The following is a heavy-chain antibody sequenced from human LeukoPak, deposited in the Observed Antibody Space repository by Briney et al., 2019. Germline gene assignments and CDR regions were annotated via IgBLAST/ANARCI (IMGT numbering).Heavy chain of an antibody. CDR2: IDPSDSYT. Sequence: GESLKISCKGSGYSFTSYWISWVRQMPGKGLEWMGRIDPSDSYTNYSPSFQGHVTISADKSISTAYLQWSSLKASDTAVYYCASTGVTGTTSPNAFDIWGQGTMVTVSS. J-gene: IGHJ3*02. V-gene: IGHV5-10-1*01. CDR3: ASTGVTGTTSPNAFDI. CDR1: GYSFTSYW. D-gene: IGHD1-1*01.